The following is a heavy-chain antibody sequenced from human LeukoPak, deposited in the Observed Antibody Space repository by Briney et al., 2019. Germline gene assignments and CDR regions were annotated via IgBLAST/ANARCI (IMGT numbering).Heavy chain of an antibody. V-gene: IGHV3-23*01. J-gene: IGHJ4*02. D-gene: IGHD6-19*01. CDR3: AKDAMAGTGTFDY. Sequence: PGGSLRLSCVASGFNFNNYAMSWVRQAPGKGLEWVSSISTTCGNTYYADSVKGRFTISRDKSENTMFLQMNSLRAEDTAVYYCAKDAMAGTGTFDYWGQGTLVTVSS. CDR2: ISTTCGNT. CDR1: GFNFNNYA.